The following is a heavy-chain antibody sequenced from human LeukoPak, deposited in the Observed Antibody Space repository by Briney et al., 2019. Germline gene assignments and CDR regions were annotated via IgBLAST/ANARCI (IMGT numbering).Heavy chain of an antibody. Sequence: KPSETLSLTCTVSGGSISGYYWSWIRQPAGKGLEWIGRIYTSGSTNYNPSLKSRVTMSVDRSKKQFPLKLCSVTAADTAVYYCARDGWTNSLDYWGQGTLVTVSS. CDR2: IYTSGST. V-gene: IGHV4-4*07. CDR1: GGSISGYY. CDR3: ARDGWTNSLDY. D-gene: IGHD2-2*03. J-gene: IGHJ4*02.